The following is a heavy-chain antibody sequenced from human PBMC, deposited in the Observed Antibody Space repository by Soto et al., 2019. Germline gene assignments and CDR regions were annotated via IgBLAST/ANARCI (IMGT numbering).Heavy chain of an antibody. D-gene: IGHD1-1*01. J-gene: IGHJ5*02. CDR3: AEGDNLGPKTAYASDP. V-gene: IGHV6-1*01. Sequence: SQTLSLTCVISGDSVSSNTASWNWIRQSPSRGLEWLGRTYFRSKWYNDYAVSVKSRIIINPDTSNNQFSLQLNSVTPEDTAVYFCAEGDNLGPKTAYASDPCGQGIMVTVSS. CDR2: TYFRSKWYN. CDR1: GDSVSSNTAS.